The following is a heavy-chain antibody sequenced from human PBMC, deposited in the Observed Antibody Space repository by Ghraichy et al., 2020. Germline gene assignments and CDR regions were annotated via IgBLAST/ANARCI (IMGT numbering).Heavy chain of an antibody. CDR3: ARGAGWRLWFGELANAFDI. CDR2: MNPNSGNT. V-gene: IGHV1-8*01. J-gene: IGHJ3*02. Sequence: ASVKVSCKASGYTFTSYDINWVRQATGQGLEWMGWMNPNSGNTGYAQKFQGRVTMTRNTSISTAYMELSSLRSEDTAVYYCARGAGWRLWFGELANAFDIWGQGTMVTVSS. D-gene: IGHD3-10*01. CDR1: GYTFTSYD.